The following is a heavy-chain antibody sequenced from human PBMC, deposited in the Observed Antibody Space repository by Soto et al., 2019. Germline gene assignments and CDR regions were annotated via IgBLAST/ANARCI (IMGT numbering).Heavy chain of an antibody. CDR2: ISGSGGST. CDR3: AKASSGWPSPAHFFDY. D-gene: IGHD6-19*01. J-gene: IGHJ4*02. Sequence: GGSLRLSCTASRFTFSSYAMNWVRQAPGKGLEWVSSISGSGGSTYYADSVKGRFTISRDNSKNTLYLQINSLRAEDTAVYYCAKASSGWPSPAHFFDYWGQRTLVTVSS. V-gene: IGHV3-23*01. CDR1: RFTFSSYA.